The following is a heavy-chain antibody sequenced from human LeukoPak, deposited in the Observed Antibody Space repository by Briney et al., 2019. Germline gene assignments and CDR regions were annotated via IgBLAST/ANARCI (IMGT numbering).Heavy chain of an antibody. CDR1: GFDFSNYA. V-gene: IGHV3-23*01. J-gene: IGHJ4*02. CDR2: IGGSESGT. CDR3: VKQWSLAAAGTFDF. D-gene: IGHD6-13*01. Sequence: GGSLRLSCAASGFDFSNYAMAWVRQAPGKGLEWVSAIGGSESGTFYRDSVKGRFTISRDNSNNPLYLQMNSLRADDTAVYYCVKQWSLAAAGTFDFWGQGTLVTVSS.